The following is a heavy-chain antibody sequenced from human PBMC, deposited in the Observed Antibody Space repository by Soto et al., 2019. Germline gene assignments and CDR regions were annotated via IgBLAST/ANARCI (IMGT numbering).Heavy chain of an antibody. V-gene: IGHV3-23*01. CDR2: ISGTGGST. J-gene: IGHJ3*02. CDR1: GFTFKDYA. D-gene: IGHD3-22*01. CDR3: AKDIYYDSSGGAFDI. Sequence: GSLRLSCAPSGFTFKDYAMSWFRQAPGKGLEWVSAISGTGGSTYSADSVEGHFTISRDNSKNTLSLQMNSLRAEDTAAYYCAKDIYYDSSGGAFDIWGQGTLVTVSS.